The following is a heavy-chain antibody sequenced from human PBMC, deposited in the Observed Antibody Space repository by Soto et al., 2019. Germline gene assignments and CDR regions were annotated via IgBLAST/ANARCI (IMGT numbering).Heavy chain of an antibody. V-gene: IGHV3-30*03. CDR3: ATDSRIVVVTAPYDY. D-gene: IGHD2-21*02. Sequence: QVQLVESGGGVVQPGRSLRLSCAASGFTFSSYGMHWVRQAPGKGLEWVAVISYDGSNKYYADSVKGRFTISRANSKTTLYLQMNSLRSEDTAVYYCATDSRIVVVTAPYDYWGQGTLVTVSA. CDR1: GFTFSSYG. CDR2: ISYDGSNK. J-gene: IGHJ4*02.